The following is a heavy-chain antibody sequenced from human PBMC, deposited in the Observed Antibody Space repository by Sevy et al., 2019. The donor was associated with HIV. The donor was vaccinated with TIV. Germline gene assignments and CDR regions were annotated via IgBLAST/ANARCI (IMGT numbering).Heavy chain of an antibody. CDR3: TSDLYYYDSSGYSWAFDI. Sequence: GGSLRLSCTASGFTFGDYAMSWFRQAPGKGLEWVGFIRSKAYGGTTEYAAYVKGRFTISRDDSKSIAYLQMNSLKTEDTAVYYCTSDLYYYDSSGYSWAFDIWGQGTMVTVSS. CDR1: GFTFGDYA. CDR2: IRSKAYGGTT. D-gene: IGHD3-22*01. J-gene: IGHJ3*02. V-gene: IGHV3-49*03.